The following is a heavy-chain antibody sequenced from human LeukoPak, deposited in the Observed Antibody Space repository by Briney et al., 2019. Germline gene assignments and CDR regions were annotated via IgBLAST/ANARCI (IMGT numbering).Heavy chain of an antibody. Sequence: PGGSLRLSCAASGFIFSTYNMNWVRQSPGKGLEWISSVSSSSSYIYYIDSVKGRFTISRDNAKNSLYLQMNSLRAEDTAVYYCARDKSNGALGYWGQGTLVTVSS. CDR2: VSSSSSYI. J-gene: IGHJ4*02. V-gene: IGHV3-21*01. D-gene: IGHD2-8*01. CDR3: ARDKSNGALGY. CDR1: GFIFSTYN.